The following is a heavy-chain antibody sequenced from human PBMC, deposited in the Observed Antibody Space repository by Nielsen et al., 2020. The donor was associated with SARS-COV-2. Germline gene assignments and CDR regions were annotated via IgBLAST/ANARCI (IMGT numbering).Heavy chain of an antibody. CDR3: ERDGMITFGGVIVH. Sequence: ASVLVSSKASCYTFTSNGISWVLRAAGQGLEWMGWISAYNGNTNYAQKLQGRVTMTTDTSTSTAYIELRSLRSDDTAVYYCERDGMITFGGVIVHLGQGTLVTVSS. J-gene: IGHJ4*02. CDR1: CYTFTSNG. V-gene: IGHV1-18*01. D-gene: IGHD3-16*02. CDR2: ISAYNGNT.